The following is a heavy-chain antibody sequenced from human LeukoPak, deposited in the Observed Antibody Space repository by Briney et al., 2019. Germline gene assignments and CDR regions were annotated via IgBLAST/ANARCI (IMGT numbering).Heavy chain of an antibody. CDR2: INHSGST. D-gene: IGHD3-3*01. J-gene: IGHJ5*02. Sequence: PSETLSLTCAVYGGSFSGYSWSWIRQPPGKGLEWIGEINHSGSTNYNPSLKSRVTISVDMSKNQFSLKLSSVTAADTAVYYCASSTIFGVVANWFDPWGQGTLVTVSS. CDR3: ASSTIFGVVANWFDP. CDR1: GGSFSGYS. V-gene: IGHV4-34*01.